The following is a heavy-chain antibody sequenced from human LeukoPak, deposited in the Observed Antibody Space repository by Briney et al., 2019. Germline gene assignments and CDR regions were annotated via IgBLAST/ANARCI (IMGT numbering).Heavy chain of an antibody. CDR2: ISGSGGST. D-gene: IGHD5-18*01. Sequence: GGSLRLSCAASGFTLSSYAMSWVRLAPGKGLEWVSYISGSGGSTYYADSVKGRFTISRDNSKDTLYLQMNSLRAEDTAVYYCAKTQAYSHGPYFDYWGQGTLVTVSS. J-gene: IGHJ4*02. V-gene: IGHV3-23*01. CDR1: GFTLSSYA. CDR3: AKTQAYSHGPYFDY.